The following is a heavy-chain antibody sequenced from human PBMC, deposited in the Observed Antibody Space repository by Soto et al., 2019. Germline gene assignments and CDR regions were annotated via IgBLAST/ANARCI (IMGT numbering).Heavy chain of an antibody. J-gene: IGHJ5*02. V-gene: IGHV4-30-4*01. CDR1: GGSISSGDYY. D-gene: IGHD2-15*01. CDR2: IYYSGST. CDR3: ARGRVGYCSGGSCYSSLWFDP. Sequence: QVQLQESGPGLVKPSQTLSLTCTVSGGSISSGDYYWSWIRQPPGKGLEWIGYIYYSGSTYYNPSLKSRVTISVDTSKNQFSLKLSSVTAADTAVYYCARGRVGYCSGGSCYSSLWFDPWGQGTLVTVSS.